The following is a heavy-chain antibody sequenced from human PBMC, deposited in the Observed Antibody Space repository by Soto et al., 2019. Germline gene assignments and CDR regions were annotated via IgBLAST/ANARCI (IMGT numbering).Heavy chain of an antibody. D-gene: IGHD2-2*01. CDR1: GGSISSYY. J-gene: IGHJ6*02. Sequence: PXGTLSLTCTVSGGSISSYYWSWIRQPPGKGLEWIGYIYYSGSTNYNPSLKSRVTISVDTSKYQFSLKLSSVTAADTAVYYCARTSGIRDYYGMDVWGQGTTVTVS. CDR3: ARTSGIRDYYGMDV. V-gene: IGHV4-59*01. CDR2: IYYSGST.